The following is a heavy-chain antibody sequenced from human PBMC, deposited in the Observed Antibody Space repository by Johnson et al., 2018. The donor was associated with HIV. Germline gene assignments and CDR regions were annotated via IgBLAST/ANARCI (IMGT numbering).Heavy chain of an antibody. V-gene: IGHV3-11*04. CDR2: ISSSGSTI. J-gene: IGHJ3*02. D-gene: IGHD3-10*01. Sequence: QVQLVESGGDLVEPGESLRLSCAASGFTFSDYYMSWIRQAPGKGLEWVSYISSSGSTIYYADSVKGRFPLSRDNAKNSLYLQMNSLRAEDTAVYYCASPKTPTRVVRGAFDIWGQGTMVTVSS. CDR1: GFTFSDYY. CDR3: ASPKTPTRVVRGAFDI.